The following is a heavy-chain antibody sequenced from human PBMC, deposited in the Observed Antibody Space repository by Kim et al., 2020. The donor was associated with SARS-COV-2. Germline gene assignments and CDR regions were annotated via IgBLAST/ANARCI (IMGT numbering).Heavy chain of an antibody. CDR3: TTDLLAVWFGELLSGGFPEDFDY. CDR1: GFTFSNAW. J-gene: IGHJ4*02. D-gene: IGHD3-10*01. CDR2: IKSKTDGGTT. V-gene: IGHV3-15*01. Sequence: GGSLRLSCAASGFTFSNAWMSWVRQAPGKGLEWVGRIKSKTDGGTTDYAAPVKGRFTISRDDSKNTLYLQMNSLKTEDTAVYYCTTDLLAVWFGELLSGGFPEDFDYWGQGTLVTVSS.